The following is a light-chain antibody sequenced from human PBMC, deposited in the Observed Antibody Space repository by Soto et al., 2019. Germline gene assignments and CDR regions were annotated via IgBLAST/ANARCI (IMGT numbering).Light chain of an antibody. CDR1: QSIRSNY. V-gene: IGKV3-20*01. CDR3: QHHGGSPIN. CDR2: TTS. Sequence: EIVLTQSPDTLSLSPGERATLSCRASQSIRSNYLAWFQQKPGQAPRLLIYTTSSRANGIPDRFSDGESGTDFTLNISRLQPEDFAMSECQHHGGSPINFGGGTKVEIK. J-gene: IGKJ4*01.